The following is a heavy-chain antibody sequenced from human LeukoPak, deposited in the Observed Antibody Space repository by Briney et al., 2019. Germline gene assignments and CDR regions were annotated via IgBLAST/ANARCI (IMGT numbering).Heavy chain of an antibody. Sequence: PGGSLRLSCAASGFTFTNYPIHWIRQAPGKGLEFVSAISRDGRTIDYADSVKGRFTISRDNSKNTVYLQMGSLRPEDMAVYYCAKEGRGAVYGYGDWGQGTLVTVSS. CDR2: ISRDGRTI. D-gene: IGHD5/OR15-5a*01. CDR1: GFTFTNYP. V-gene: IGHV3-64*02. CDR3: AKEGRGAVYGYGD. J-gene: IGHJ4*02.